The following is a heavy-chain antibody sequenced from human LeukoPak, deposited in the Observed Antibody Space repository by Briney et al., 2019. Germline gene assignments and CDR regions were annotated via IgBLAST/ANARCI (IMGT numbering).Heavy chain of an antibody. J-gene: IGHJ5*02. V-gene: IGHV4-34*01. Sequence: PSETLSLTCAVYGGSFSGYYWSWIRQPPGKGLEWIGEINHSGSTNYNPSLKSRVTISVDTSKNQFSLKLSSVTAADTAVYYCARGLCSSTSCYVDWFDPWGQGTLVTVSS. D-gene: IGHD2-2*01. CDR2: INHSGST. CDR1: GGSFSGYY. CDR3: ARGLCSSTSCYVDWFDP.